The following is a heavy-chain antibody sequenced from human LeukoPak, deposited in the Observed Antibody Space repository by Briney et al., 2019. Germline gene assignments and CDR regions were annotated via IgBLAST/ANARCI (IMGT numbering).Heavy chain of an antibody. J-gene: IGHJ4*02. CDR2: ISAYNGHT. V-gene: IGHV1-18*01. D-gene: IGHD2-15*01. CDR3: ARVAPNRRYCSGGTCLNSFDY. CDR1: GYTFTNYG. Sequence: ASVKVSCKAFGYTFTNYGISWVRQAPGQGLEWMGWISAYNGHTNYAQRLQGRGTMTTDTSTSTAYMELRSLRSDDTAVYYCARVAPNRRYCSGGTCLNSFDYWGQGTLVTVSS.